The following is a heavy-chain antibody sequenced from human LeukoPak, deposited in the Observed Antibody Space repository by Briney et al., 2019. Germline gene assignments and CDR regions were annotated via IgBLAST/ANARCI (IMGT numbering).Heavy chain of an antibody. D-gene: IGHD5-18*01. J-gene: IGHJ6*02. CDR2: IKQDGSEK. CDR3: ARGGGYSYDDLYYYNGMDV. V-gene: IGHV3-7*01. Sequence: GGSLRLPCAASGFTFNIYWMSWVRQAPGKGLEWVANIKQDGSEKYYVDSVKGRFTISRDNAQNSLYLQMNSLRAEDTAVYYCARGGGYSYDDLYYYNGMDVWGQGTTATVSS. CDR1: GFTFNIYW.